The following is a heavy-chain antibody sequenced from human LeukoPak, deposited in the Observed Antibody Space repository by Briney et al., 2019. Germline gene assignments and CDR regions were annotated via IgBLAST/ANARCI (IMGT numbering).Heavy chain of an antibody. Sequence: SVKVSCKASGGTFSSYAISWVRQAPRQGLEWMGRIIPIFGTANYAQKFQGRVTITADKSTSTAYMELSSLRSEDTAVYYCARLPAYGDCGGDCHLDYWGQGTLVTVSS. CDR2: IIPIFGTA. J-gene: IGHJ4*02. D-gene: IGHD2-21*02. CDR1: GGTFSSYA. V-gene: IGHV1-69*06. CDR3: ARLPAYGDCGGDCHLDY.